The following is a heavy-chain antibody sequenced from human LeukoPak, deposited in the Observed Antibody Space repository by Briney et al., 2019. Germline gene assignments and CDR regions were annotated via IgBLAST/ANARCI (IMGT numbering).Heavy chain of an antibody. J-gene: IGHJ4*02. V-gene: IGHV1-3*01. D-gene: IGHD3-22*01. CDR1: GYTFTSYA. CDR2: INAGNGNT. Sequence: ASVKVSCKASGYTFTSYAMHWVRQAPGQRLEWMGWINAGNGNTKYSQKFQGRVTITRDTSASTAYMELRSLRSDDTAVYYCARDPNYYDSSGYEGSENGDYWGQGTLVTVSS. CDR3: ARDPNYYDSSGYEGSENGDY.